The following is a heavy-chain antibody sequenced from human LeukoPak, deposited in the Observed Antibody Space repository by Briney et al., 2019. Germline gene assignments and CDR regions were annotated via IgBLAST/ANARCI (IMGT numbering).Heavy chain of an antibody. CDR1: GFTFSSYA. V-gene: IGHV3-30-3*01. CDR2: ISYDGSNK. Sequence: GGSLRLSCAASGFTFSSYAMHWVRQAPGKGLEWVAVISYDGSNKYYADSVKGRFTISRDNSKNTLYLQMNSLRAEDTAVYYCAAGDGYLPGDYWGQGTLVTVSS. J-gene: IGHJ4*02. D-gene: IGHD5-24*01. CDR3: AAGDGYLPGDY.